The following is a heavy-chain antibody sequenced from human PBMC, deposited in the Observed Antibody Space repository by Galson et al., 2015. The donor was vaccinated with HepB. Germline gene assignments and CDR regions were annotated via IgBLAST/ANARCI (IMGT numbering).Heavy chain of an antibody. CDR1: GGTFSSYE. CDR3: AQDLEQLDYYYSMDV. J-gene: IGHJ6*02. CDR2: IIPILGIA. V-gene: IGHV1-69*04. Sequence: SVKVSCKASGGTFSSYEVSWVRQAPGQGLEWMGRIIPILGIAHYAQKFQGRVTITADKSTRTVHMELSSLRSEDTAVYYCAQDLEQLDYYYSMDVWGQGTTVTVSS. D-gene: IGHD1-1*01.